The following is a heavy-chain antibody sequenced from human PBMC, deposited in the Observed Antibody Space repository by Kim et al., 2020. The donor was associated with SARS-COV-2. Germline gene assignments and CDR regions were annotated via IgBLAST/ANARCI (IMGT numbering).Heavy chain of an antibody. CDR2: IETGNGKT. D-gene: IGHD5-18*01. Sequence: ASVKVSCKTSGYTFTASAIHWVRQAPGQRLEWMGWIETGNGKTTYSQRLQGRLTITRDTSARTAYMDLSSLRSEDTAVYFCARGTSYGNKDWGQRTLVTV. V-gene: IGHV1-3*04. J-gene: IGHJ4*02. CDR3: ARGTSYGNKD. CDR1: GYTFTASA.